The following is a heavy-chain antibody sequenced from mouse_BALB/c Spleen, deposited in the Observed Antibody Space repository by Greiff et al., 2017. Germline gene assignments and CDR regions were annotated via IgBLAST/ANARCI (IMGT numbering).Heavy chain of an antibody. D-gene: IGHD1-1*01. CDR3: TRDYDGSRGPY. V-gene: IGHV1-15*01. CDR1: GYTFTDYE. CDR2: IDPETGGT. J-gene: IGHJ3*01. Sequence: QVQLQQSGAELVRPGASVTLSCKASGYTFTDYEMHWVKQTPVHGLEWIGAIDPETGGTAYNQKFKGKATLTADKSSSTAYMELRSLTSEDSAVYYCTRDYDGSRGPYWGQGTLVTVSA.